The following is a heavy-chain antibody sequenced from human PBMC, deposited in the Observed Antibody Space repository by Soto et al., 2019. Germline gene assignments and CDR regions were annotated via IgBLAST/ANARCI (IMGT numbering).Heavy chain of an antibody. V-gene: IGHV4-4*07. CDR3: ARGYYYGSGSYYLDYYYYGMDV. J-gene: IGHJ6*02. Sequence: KPSETLSLTCTVSGGSISSYYWSWIRQPAGKGLEWIGRIYTSGSTNYNPSLKSRVTMSVDTSKNQFSLKLSSVTAADTAVYYCARGYYYGSGSYYLDYYYYGMDVWGQGTTVTVSS. CDR1: GGSISSYY. CDR2: IYTSGST. D-gene: IGHD3-10*01.